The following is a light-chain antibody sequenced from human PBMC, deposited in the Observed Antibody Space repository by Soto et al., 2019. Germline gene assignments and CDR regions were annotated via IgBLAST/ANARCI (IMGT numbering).Light chain of an antibody. CDR2: GNS. V-gene: IGLV1-40*01. J-gene: IGLJ1*01. Sequence: QSVLTQPPSVSGAPGQRVTISCTGSSSNIGAGYDVHWYQQLPGTAPKVLIYGNSNRPSGVPDRFSGSKSGTSVSLAITGLQAEDEADYYCQSYDSSLSGYVFGTGTKV. CDR3: QSYDSSLSGYV. CDR1: SSNIGAGYD.